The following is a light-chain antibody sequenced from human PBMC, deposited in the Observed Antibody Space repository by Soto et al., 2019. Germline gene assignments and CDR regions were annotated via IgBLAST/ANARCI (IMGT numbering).Light chain of an antibody. CDR1: SSDVGRYKY. V-gene: IGLV2-14*01. CDR2: EVS. Sequence: QSALTQPASVSGSPGQSITISCTGTSSDVGRYKYVSWYQQHPGKAPKVMIYEVSNRPSGVSNRFSGSKSGNTASLTISGLQAEDEADYYCCSYTTTTPHWVFGGGTKVTVL. J-gene: IGLJ3*02. CDR3: CSYTTTTPHWV.